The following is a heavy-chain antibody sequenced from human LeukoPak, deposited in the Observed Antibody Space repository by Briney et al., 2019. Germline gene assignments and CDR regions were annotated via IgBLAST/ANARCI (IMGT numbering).Heavy chain of an antibody. V-gene: IGHV3-7*01. D-gene: IGHD6-13*01. CDR1: GFTLSSYW. CDR3: ARSSAAAFY. Sequence: GGSLRLSCAASGFTLSSYWMSWVRQAPGKGLEWVANIKQDGSEKYYVDSVRGRFTISRDNAKNSLYLQMNSLRAEDTAVYYCARSSAAAFYWGQGTLVTVSS. J-gene: IGHJ4*02. CDR2: IKQDGSEK.